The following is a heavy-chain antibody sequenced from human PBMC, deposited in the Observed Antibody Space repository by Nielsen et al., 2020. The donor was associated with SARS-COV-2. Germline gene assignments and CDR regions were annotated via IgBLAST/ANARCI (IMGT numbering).Heavy chain of an antibody. V-gene: IGHV3-30*18. Sequence: GGSLRLSCAASGFTFSAYGMHWVRQTPANGLEWVAVISYDAVNVDYADSVKGRFTISRDNSRNTLYLQMNSLRAEDTAVYYCAKDTDRIAAAGRTYYFDYWGQGTLVTVSS. CDR1: GFTFSAYG. J-gene: IGHJ4*02. CDR3: AKDTDRIAAAGRTYYFDY. CDR2: ISYDAVNV. D-gene: IGHD6-13*01.